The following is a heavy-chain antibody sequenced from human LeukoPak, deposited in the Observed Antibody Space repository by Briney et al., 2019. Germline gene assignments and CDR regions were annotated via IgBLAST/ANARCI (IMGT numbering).Heavy chain of an antibody. J-gene: IGHJ4*02. CDR3: ASPTLYGDYAGEYYFDY. V-gene: IGHV1-69*01. D-gene: IGHD4-17*01. Sequence: SVKVSCQASGGTFSSYAISWVRQAPAQGLEWMGGIIPIFGTANYAQKFQGRVTITADESTSTAYMELSSLRSEDTAVYYCASPTLYGDYAGEYYFDYWGQGTLVTVSS. CDR1: GGTFSSYA. CDR2: IIPIFGTA.